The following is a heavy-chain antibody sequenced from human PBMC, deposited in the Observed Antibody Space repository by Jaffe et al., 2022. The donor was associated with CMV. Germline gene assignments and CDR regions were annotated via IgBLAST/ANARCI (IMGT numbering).Heavy chain of an antibody. Sequence: EVQLVESGGGLVKPGGSLRLSCAASGFTFSSYSMNWVRQAPGKGLEWVSSISSSSSYIYYADSVKGRFTISRDNAKNSLYLQMNSLRAEDTAVYYCARGGGLVPKYFDYWGQGTLVTVSS. CDR1: GFTFSSYS. CDR3: ARGGGLVPKYFDY. CDR2: ISSSSSYI. V-gene: IGHV3-21*01. J-gene: IGHJ4*02. D-gene: IGHD6-19*01.